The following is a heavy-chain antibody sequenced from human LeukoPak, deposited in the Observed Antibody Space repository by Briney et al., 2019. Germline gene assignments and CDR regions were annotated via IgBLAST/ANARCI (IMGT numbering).Heavy chain of an antibody. D-gene: IGHD3-16*02. V-gene: IGHV5-51*04. J-gene: IGHJ3*02. CDR2: IYPGDSDT. Sequence: GESLKISCKGSGYSFTSYWIGWVRQMPGKGLEWMGIIYPGDSDTRYSPSFQGQVTISADKPISTAYLQWSSLKASDTAMYYCARTGSVYGWNDAFDIWGQGTMVTVSS. CDR3: ARTGSVYGWNDAFDI. CDR1: GYSFTSYW.